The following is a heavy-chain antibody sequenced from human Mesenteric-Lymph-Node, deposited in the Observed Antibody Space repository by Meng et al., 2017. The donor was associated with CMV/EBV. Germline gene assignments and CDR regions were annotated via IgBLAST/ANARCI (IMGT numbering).Heavy chain of an antibody. CDR3: ARLGSSSSYFDY. CDR2: IYPGDSDT. D-gene: IGHD2-2*01. Sequence: GESLKISCKGSGYRFTSYWIGWVRQMPGKGLEWMGIIYPGDSDTRYSPSFQGQVTISADKSISTAYLQWNSLAASDTATYFCARLGSSSSYFDYWGQGTLVTVSS. J-gene: IGHJ4*02. CDR1: GYRFTSYW. V-gene: IGHV5-51*01.